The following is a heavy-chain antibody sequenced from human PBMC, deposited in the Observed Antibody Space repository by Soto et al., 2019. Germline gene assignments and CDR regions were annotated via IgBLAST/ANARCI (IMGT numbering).Heavy chain of an antibody. D-gene: IGHD3-16*01. J-gene: IGHJ6*02. CDR2: ISAYNGYT. Sequence: QVQLVQSGGEVKKPGASVMVSCETSGYTFSSYGISWGRQAPGQVPYWMGWISAYNGYTEYAQKFQGRVTVTTDASTSNAYMELGSLRSDDTAVYYCARGLLRGKGGMDVWGQGTTVTVSS. V-gene: IGHV1-18*01. CDR1: GYTFSSYG. CDR3: ARGLLRGKGGMDV.